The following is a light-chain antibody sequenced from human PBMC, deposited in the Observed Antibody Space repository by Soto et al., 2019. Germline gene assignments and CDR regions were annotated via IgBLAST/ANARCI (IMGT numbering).Light chain of an antibody. CDR2: EVS. CDR1: SSDVGGYNY. V-gene: IGLV2-14*01. J-gene: IGLJ2*01. Sequence: QSALTQPASVSGSPGQSITISCTGTSSDVGGYNYVSWYQQHPGKAPKLMIYEVSNRPSGVSNRFSGSKSGNTASLTISGIKAEDEADSYCSSYTRRSTLLVFGGGTKLTVL. CDR3: SSYTRRSTLLV.